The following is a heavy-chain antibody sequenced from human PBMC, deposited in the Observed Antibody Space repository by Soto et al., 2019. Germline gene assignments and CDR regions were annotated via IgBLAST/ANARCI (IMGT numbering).Heavy chain of an antibody. V-gene: IGHV4-61*08. CDR2: IYYSGST. CDR3: ARELFGRSVWFDP. J-gene: IGHJ5*02. D-gene: IGHD3-10*01. CDR1: GGSISSGGYY. Sequence: PSETLSLTCTVSGGSISSGGYYWSWIRQHPGKGLEWIGYIYYSGSTYYNPSLKSRVTISVDTSKNQFSLKLSSVTAADTAVYYCARELFGRSVWFDPWGQGTLVTVS.